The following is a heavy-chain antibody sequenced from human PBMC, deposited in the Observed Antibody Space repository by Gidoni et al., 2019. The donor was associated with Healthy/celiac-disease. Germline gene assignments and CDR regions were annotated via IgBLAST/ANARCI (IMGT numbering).Heavy chain of an antibody. CDR1: GGSISSYY. V-gene: IGHV4-59*01. CDR3: ARWFRVPRRPTPLKDYYDSSGYYPTYDAFDI. J-gene: IGHJ3*02. CDR2: IYYSGST. D-gene: IGHD3-22*01. Sequence: QVQLQESGPGLVKPSETLSLTCTVSGGSISSYYWRWIRQPPGEGLEWIGYIYYSGSTNYNPSLKSRVIISVDTSKNQFSLKLSSVTAADTAVYYCARWFRVPRRPTPLKDYYDSSGYYPTYDAFDIWGQGTMVTVSS.